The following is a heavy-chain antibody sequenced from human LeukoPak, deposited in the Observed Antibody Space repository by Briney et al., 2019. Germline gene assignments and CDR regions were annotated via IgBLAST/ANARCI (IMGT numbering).Heavy chain of an antibody. CDR1: GFSFSRYW. CDR2: INQDGSEK. J-gene: IGHJ4*02. V-gene: IGHV3-7*01. D-gene: IGHD6-19*01. Sequence: GGSLRLSCAASGFSFSRYWMSWVRQAPGKGLEWVANINQDGSEKFYVDSVRGRFTTSRDNAKNSLYLQMNSLRAEDTAVYFCARIQGGYRSGWYIDYWGQGILVTVSS. CDR3: ARIQGGYRSGWYIDY.